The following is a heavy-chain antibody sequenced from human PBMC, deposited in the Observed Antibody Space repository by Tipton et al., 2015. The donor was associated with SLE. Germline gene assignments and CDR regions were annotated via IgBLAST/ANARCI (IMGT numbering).Heavy chain of an antibody. CDR2: IYTSGST. D-gene: IGHD6-19*01. CDR3: ARDPVAGRGIDY. V-gene: IGHV4-61*02. CDR1: GGSISSGSHY. J-gene: IGHJ4*02. Sequence: TLSLTCTVSGGSISSGSHYWSWIRQPAGKGLEWIGRIYTSGSTNYNPSLKSRATISGDTSKNQFSLKLSSVTAADTAVYYCARDPVAGRGIDYWGQGTLVTVSS.